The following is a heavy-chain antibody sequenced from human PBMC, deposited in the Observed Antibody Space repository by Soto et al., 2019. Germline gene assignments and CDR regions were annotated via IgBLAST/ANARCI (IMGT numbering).Heavy chain of an antibody. CDR3: ARGSKLAYYYYYMDV. CDR2: IYSGGST. CDR1: GFTVSSNY. V-gene: IGHV3-66*01. J-gene: IGHJ6*03. Sequence: GGSLRLSCAASGFTVSSNYMSWVRQAPGKGLEWVSVIYSGGSTYYADSVKGRFTISRDNSKNTPYLQMNSLRAEDTAVYYCARGSKLAYYYYYMDVWGKGTTVTVSS.